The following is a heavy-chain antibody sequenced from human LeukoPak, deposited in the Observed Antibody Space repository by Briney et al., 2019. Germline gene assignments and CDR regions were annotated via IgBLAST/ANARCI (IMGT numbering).Heavy chain of an antibody. J-gene: IGHJ6*03. V-gene: IGHV4-59*12. Sequence: PSETLSLTCTVSGGSISSYYWSWIRQPPGKGLEWIGYIYYSGSTNYNPSLESRVTISVDTSKNQFSLNLSSVTAADSAVYYCARGVAGYYFYCYMDVWGKGTTVTVSS. CDR1: GGSISSYY. D-gene: IGHD2-21*01. CDR3: ARGVAGYYFYCYMDV. CDR2: IYYSGST.